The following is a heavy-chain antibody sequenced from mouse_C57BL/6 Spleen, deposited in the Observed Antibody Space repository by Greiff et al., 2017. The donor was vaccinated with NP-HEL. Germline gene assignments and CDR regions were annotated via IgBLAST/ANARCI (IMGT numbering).Heavy chain of an antibody. V-gene: IGHV1-66*01. CDR3: ARGGGHFDY. Sequence: QVQLKESGPELVKPGASVKISCKASGYSFTSYYIHWVKQRPGQGLEWIGWIYPGSGNTKYNEKFKGKATLTADTSSSTAYMQLSSLTSEDSAVYYCARGGGHFDYWGQGTTLTVSS. CDR2: IYPGSGNT. J-gene: IGHJ2*01. CDR1: GYSFTSYY.